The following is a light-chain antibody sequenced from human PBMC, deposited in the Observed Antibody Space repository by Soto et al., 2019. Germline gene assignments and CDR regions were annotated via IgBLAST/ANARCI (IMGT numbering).Light chain of an antibody. V-gene: IGKV1-39*01. Sequence: DIQKTQSPSSLSASVGDRVTITCRASQSISSYLNWYQQKPGKPPKLLIYAVSSFQSGVPSRFSGSGSGTDFSLTITSLQPEDFATYYCQQTYSTPRTFGQGTKVEIK. CDR1: QSISSY. CDR2: AVS. J-gene: IGKJ1*01. CDR3: QQTYSTPRT.